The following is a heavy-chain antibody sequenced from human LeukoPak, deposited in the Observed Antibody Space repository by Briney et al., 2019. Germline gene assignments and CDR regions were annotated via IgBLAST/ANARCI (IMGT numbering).Heavy chain of an antibody. V-gene: IGHV3-30*04. CDR3: ARSSSSWSLEGWFDP. CDR2: ISYDGSNK. Sequence: GGSLRLSCAASGFTFSSYAMHWVRQAPGKGLEWVAVISYDGSNKYYADSVKGRFTISRDNSKNTLYLQMNSLRAEDTAVYYCARSSSSWSLEGWFDPWGQGTLVTVSS. CDR1: GFTFSSYA. D-gene: IGHD6-13*01. J-gene: IGHJ5*02.